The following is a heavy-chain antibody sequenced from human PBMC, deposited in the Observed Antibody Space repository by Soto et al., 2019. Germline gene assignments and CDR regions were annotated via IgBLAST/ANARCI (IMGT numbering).Heavy chain of an antibody. V-gene: IGHV1-69*06. D-gene: IGHD4-17*01. CDR1: GCTFSCYA. J-gene: IGHJ6*02. Sequence: SVTVSCQASGCTFSCYAISGVRQAPGQGLEWMGGISTSVGTANYPKPFQSRVTTTGDKSARTAYMELSSQRSEVTAVDYCARVENTRLGLGAVYYYYGMDDWGQGTTVPVSS. CDR3: ARVENTRLGLGAVYYYYGMDD. CDR2: ISTSVGTA.